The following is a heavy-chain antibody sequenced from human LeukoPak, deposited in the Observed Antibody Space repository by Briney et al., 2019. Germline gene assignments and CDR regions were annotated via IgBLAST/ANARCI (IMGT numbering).Heavy chain of an antibody. CDR1: GFTFSSYV. D-gene: IGHD2-21*01. CDR3: ASGIRGYYYYGMDV. Sequence: PGGSLRLSCAASGFTFSSYVMSWVRQTPGKGLESVSAISGSGSSAYYGDSVKGRFTISRDNSKNTLYLQMNSLRAEDTAIYYCASGIRGYYYYGMDVWGQGTTVTVSS. V-gene: IGHV3-23*01. CDR2: ISGSGSSA. J-gene: IGHJ6*02.